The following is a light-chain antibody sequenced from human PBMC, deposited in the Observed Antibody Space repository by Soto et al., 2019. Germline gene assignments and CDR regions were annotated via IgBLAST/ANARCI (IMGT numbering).Light chain of an antibody. V-gene: IGKV1-9*01. Sequence: IPLTQSPSSLSSSVGDRVTITCRTSPGISRYLASYQQKQGKAPKLLIYAASTLQSGVPSRFSGSGYGTDFTLTISTLQPEDFATYYCQQLNSYPLTFGGGTKVEIK. CDR3: QQLNSYPLT. CDR2: AAS. J-gene: IGKJ4*01. CDR1: PGISRY.